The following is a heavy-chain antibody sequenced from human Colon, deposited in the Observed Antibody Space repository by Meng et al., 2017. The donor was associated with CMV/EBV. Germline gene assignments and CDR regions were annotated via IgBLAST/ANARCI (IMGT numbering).Heavy chain of an antibody. CDR3: ARLDYSNYRAFDL. J-gene: IGHJ4*02. D-gene: IGHD4-11*01. Sequence: GESLKISCATSGFTFSSYSMTWVRQAPGKGLEWVANINQDESYYVDSVKGRFTGSRDNAKNSLHLQMNSLTAEDTAIYYCARLDYSNYRAFDLWGLGTLVTVSS. CDR1: GFTFSSYS. V-gene: IGHV3-7*01. CDR2: INQDES.